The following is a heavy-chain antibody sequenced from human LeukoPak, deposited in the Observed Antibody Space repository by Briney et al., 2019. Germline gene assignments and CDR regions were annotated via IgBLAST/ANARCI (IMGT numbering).Heavy chain of an antibody. V-gene: IGHV3-11*04. J-gene: IGHJ4*02. Sequence: GGSLRLSCAGSGFTFSDNYMSWIRQAPGKGLEWVSYISSSGSIYYADSVKGRFTISRDNSKNTLYLQMNSLRAEDTAVYYCAKDRLTGIASTYYFDYWGQGTLVTVSS. CDR2: ISSSGSI. D-gene: IGHD1-20*01. CDR1: GFTFSDNY. CDR3: AKDRLTGIASTYYFDY.